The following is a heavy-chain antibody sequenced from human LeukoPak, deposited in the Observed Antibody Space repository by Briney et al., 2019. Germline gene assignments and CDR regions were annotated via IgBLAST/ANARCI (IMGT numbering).Heavy chain of an antibody. CDR1: GVSTTNGIYY. D-gene: IGHD6-19*01. CDR2: VHNVGST. V-gene: IGHV4-39*01. J-gene: IGHJ4*02. CDR3: ARHAEYNSGWHFYLDH. Sequence: PSETLSLTCTVSGVSTTNGIYYWAWIRQPPGKGQEWIGSVHNVGSTYYNLSLRSRVTMSIDTSKNQFSLRLNSVTAADTAVYYCARHAEYNSGWHFYLDHWGQGILVTVSS.